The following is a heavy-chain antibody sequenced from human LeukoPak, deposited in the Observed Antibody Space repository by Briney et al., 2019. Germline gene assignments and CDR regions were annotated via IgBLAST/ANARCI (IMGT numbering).Heavy chain of an antibody. V-gene: IGHV4-59*01. CDR2: IYYSGST. CDR1: GGSISSYY. D-gene: IGHD3-3*02. J-gene: IGHJ6*02. CDR3: ARRPTFYYGMDV. Sequence: PSGTLSLTCTVSGGSISSYYWSWIRQPPGKGLEWIGYIYYSGSTNYNPSLKSRVTISVDTSKNQFSLKLSSVTAADTAVYYCARRPTFYYGMDVWGQGTTVTVSS.